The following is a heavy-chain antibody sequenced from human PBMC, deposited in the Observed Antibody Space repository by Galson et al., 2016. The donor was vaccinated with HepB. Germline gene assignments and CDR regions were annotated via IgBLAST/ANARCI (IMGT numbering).Heavy chain of an antibody. V-gene: IGHV1-3*01. Sequence: SVKVSCKASGYTFSDYAMHWVRQTPGQRLEWLEWINAGDGKTKYSQKFQGRVSITRDTSASTAYMELTSLTSEDTALYYCARALLRRGIFGMVVKHDLNYGLDVWGQGTTVTVSS. CDR2: INAGDGKT. J-gene: IGHJ6*02. CDR1: GYTFSDYA. D-gene: IGHD3-3*01. CDR3: ARALLRRGIFGMVVKHDLNYGLDV.